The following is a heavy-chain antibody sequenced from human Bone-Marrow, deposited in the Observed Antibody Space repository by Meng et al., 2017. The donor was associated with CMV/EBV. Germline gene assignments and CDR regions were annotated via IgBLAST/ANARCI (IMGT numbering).Heavy chain of an antibody. CDR3: ARVQRGYSSSSNSFDY. J-gene: IGHJ4*02. D-gene: IGHD6-13*01. CDR1: GFTFSSYG. CDR2: IKQDGSEK. V-gene: IGHV3-7*01. Sequence: GESLKISCATSGFTFSSYGMHWVRQAPGKGLEWVANIKQDGSEKYYVDSVKGRFTISRDNAKHSLYLQMNSLRDEDRAVYYCARVQRGYSSSSNSFDYWGQGTLVTVSS.